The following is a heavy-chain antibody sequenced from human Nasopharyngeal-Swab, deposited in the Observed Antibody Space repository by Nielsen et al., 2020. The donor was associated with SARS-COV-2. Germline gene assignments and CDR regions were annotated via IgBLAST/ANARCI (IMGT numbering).Heavy chain of an antibody. CDR3: STGPGAVSTFGRFDP. CDR2: FDPEDGET. J-gene: IGHJ5*02. Sequence: ASVKVSCKVSGYTLSELSMHWVRQAPGKRLEWLGGFDPEDGETIYTQKFQGRVTMTEDTSTDTAYMELSSLRSEDTAVYYCSTGPGAVSTFGRFDPWGQGTLVTVSS. V-gene: IGHV1-24*01. D-gene: IGHD5/OR15-5a*01. CDR1: GYTLSELS.